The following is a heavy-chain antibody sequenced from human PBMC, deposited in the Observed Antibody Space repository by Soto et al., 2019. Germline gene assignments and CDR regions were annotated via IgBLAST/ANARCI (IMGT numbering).Heavy chain of an antibody. D-gene: IGHD3-3*01. CDR2: IYYSGST. CDR1: GGSISSYC. V-gene: IGHV4-59*01. J-gene: IGHJ5*02. Sequence: SETLSLTCTVSGGSISSYCWSWIRQPPGKGLEWIGYIYYSGSTNYNPSLKSRVTISVDTSKNQFSLKLSSVTAADTAVYYCAREDYDFWSGERGNWFDPWGQGTLVTVSS. CDR3: AREDYDFWSGERGNWFDP.